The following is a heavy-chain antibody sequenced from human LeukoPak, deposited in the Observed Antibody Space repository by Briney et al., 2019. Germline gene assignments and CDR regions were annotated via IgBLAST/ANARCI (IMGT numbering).Heavy chain of an antibody. V-gene: IGHV6-1*01. J-gene: IGHJ4*02. Sequence: SQTLSLTCAISGDSVSSNSAAWNWIRQSPSRGLEWLGRTYYRPKWYNDYAVSVKSRITIDPDTSKNQFSLQLNSVTPEDTAVYYCARDLVTPINKRFDYWGQGTLVTVSS. CDR3: ARDLVTPINKRFDY. D-gene: IGHD2-21*02. CDR1: GDSVSSNSAA. CDR2: TYYRPKWYN.